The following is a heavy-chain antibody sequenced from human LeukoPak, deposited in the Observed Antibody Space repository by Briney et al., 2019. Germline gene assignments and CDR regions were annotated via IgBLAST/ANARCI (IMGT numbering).Heavy chain of an antibody. D-gene: IGHD5-12*01. V-gene: IGHV1-46*01. CDR1: GYTFTSYY. CDR2: INPSGGST. CDR3: ARDHRGKDIVATDY. J-gene: IGHJ4*02. Sequence: ASVKVSCKASGYTFTSYYMHWVRQAPGQGLEWMGIINPSGGSTSYAQKFQGRVTMTRDMSTSTVYMELRSLRSDDTAVYYCARDHRGKDIVATDYWGQGTLVTVSS.